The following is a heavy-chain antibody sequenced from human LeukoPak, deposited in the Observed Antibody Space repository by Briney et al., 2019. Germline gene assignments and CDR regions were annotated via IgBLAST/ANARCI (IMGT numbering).Heavy chain of an antibody. CDR1: GFNFGAYA. CDR2: IHHSGGAT. V-gene: IGHV3-23*01. CDR3: VNDFDY. Sequence: GGSLRLSCAASGFNFGAYAMNWVRQAPGKGLEWVSVIHHSGGATYYADSVKGRFTISRDNSKNTLYLQMNGLRVEDTAVYYCVNDFDYWGQGTLVTVSS. J-gene: IGHJ4*02.